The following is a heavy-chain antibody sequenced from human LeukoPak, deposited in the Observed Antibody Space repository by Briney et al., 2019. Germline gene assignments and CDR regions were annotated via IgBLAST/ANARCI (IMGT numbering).Heavy chain of an antibody. CDR1: GFTFSDYY. CDR2: ISSSGSTI. D-gene: IGHD3-16*02. V-gene: IGHV3-11*01. CDR3: ARDLLRNYDYVWGSYRPLDY. J-gene: IGHJ4*02. Sequence: GGSLRLSCAASGFTFSDYYMSWIRQASGKGLEWVSYISSSGSTIYYADSVKGRFTISRDNAKNSLYLQMNSLRAEDTAVYYCARDLLRNYDYVWGSYRPLDYWGQGTLVTVSS.